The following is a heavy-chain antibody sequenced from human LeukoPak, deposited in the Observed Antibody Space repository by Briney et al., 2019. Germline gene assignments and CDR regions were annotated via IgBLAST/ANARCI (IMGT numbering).Heavy chain of an antibody. J-gene: IGHJ3*02. Sequence: SVKVSCKASGGTFSSYAISWVRQAPGQGLEWMGGIIPIFGTANYAQKFQGRVTITTDESTSTAYMELSSLRSEDTAVYYCAISYGSGIPDAFDIWGQGTMDTVSS. CDR2: IIPIFGTA. CDR3: AISYGSGIPDAFDI. D-gene: IGHD3-10*01. V-gene: IGHV1-69*05. CDR1: GGTFSSYA.